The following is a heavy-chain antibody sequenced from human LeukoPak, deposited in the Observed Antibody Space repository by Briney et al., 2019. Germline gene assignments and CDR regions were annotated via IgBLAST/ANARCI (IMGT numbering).Heavy chain of an antibody. J-gene: IGHJ4*02. Sequence: SETLSLTCTVSGDSISSYYWTWIRQPPGKGLEWIGHIYYSGSTNYNPSLKSRVTISVDTSKNQFSLKLSSVTAADTAVYYCARGGSAFDYWGRGTLVTVSS. CDR3: ARGGSAFDY. V-gene: IGHV4-59*01. CDR2: IYYSGST. CDR1: GDSISSYY.